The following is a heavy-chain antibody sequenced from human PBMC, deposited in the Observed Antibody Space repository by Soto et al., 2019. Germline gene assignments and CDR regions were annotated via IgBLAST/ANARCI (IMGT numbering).Heavy chain of an antibody. CDR2: IYYSGST. V-gene: IGHV4-39*01. CDR1: GGSISSSSYY. J-gene: IGHJ6*03. CDR3: ARLATDFWSGYYPPDYYYYMDV. D-gene: IGHD3-3*01. Sequence: SETLSLTCTVSGGSISSSSYYWGWIRQPPGKGLEWIGSIYYSGSTYYNPSLKSRVTISVDTSKNQFSLKLSSVTAADTAVYYCARLATDFWSGYYPPDYYYYMDVWGKGTTVTVSS.